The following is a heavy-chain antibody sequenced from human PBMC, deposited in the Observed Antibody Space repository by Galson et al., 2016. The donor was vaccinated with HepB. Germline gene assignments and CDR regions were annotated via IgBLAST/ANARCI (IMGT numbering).Heavy chain of an antibody. J-gene: IGHJ6*02. CDR2: ISAYNGNT. D-gene: IGHD6-19*01. CDR3: ARDRHQYSSGWYVGGMDV. Sequence: SVKVSCKASGYTFTSYGISWVRQAPGQGLEWMGWISAYNGNTNYAQKLQGRATMTTDTSTSTAYMELRSLRSYDTAVYYCARDRHQYSSGWYVGGMDVWGQGTTVTVSS. CDR1: GYTFTSYG. V-gene: IGHV1-18*01.